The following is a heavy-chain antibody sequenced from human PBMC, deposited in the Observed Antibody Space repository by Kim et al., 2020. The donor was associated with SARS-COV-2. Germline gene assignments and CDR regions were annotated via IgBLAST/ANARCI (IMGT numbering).Heavy chain of an antibody. V-gene: IGHV3-21*01. Sequence: GGSLRLSCAASGFTFSSYSMNWVRQAPGKGLEWVSSISSSSSYIYYADSVKGRFTISRDNAKNSLYLQMNSLRAEDTAVYYCARDPSLYNWNDSGWFDPWGQGTLVTVSS. CDR2: ISSSSSYI. D-gene: IGHD1-1*01. CDR1: GFTFSSYS. J-gene: IGHJ5*02. CDR3: ARDPSLYNWNDSGWFDP.